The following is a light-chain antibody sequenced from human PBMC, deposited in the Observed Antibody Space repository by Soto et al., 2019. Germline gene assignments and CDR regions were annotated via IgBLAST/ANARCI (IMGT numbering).Light chain of an antibody. V-gene: IGLV2-14*01. CDR2: DVS. J-gene: IGLJ3*02. CDR1: RSDVGGDSY. CDR3: SSYTSQSTVV. Sequence: QSVLTQPASVSGSPGQSIAISCTGTRSDVGGDSYVSWYQQPPGKAPKLIIYDVSDRPSGVSTRFSGAKSGNTASLTISGLQADDEADYYCSSYTSQSTVVFGGGTKLTVL.